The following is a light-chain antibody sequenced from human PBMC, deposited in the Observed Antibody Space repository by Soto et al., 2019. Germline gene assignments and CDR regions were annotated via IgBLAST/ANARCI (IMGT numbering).Light chain of an antibody. Sequence: ILLTQSPDTLSLSPGERATLSCRATQSVSSNYLAWYQQKAGQAPRLLIYGASSRATGIPDRISGSGSGTDFTLTINRLEPEDSAVYYCQQYGSSAAFGGGTKVAI. CDR1: QSVSSNY. CDR3: QQYGSSAA. CDR2: GAS. J-gene: IGKJ4*01. V-gene: IGKV3-20*01.